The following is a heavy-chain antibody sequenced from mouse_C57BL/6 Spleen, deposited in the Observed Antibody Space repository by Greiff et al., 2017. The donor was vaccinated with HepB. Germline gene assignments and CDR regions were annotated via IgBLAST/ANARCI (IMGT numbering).Heavy chain of an antibody. J-gene: IGHJ1*03. CDR3: GRLITVTDWYIDV. D-gene: IGHD4-1*01. Sequence: EVKLVESGGGLVQPGGSLKLSCATSGFTFSDYYMYWVRQTPEKRLEWVAYISNGGGSTYYPDTVKGRFTISRDNAKNTLYLQMSRLKSEDTAMYYCGRLITVTDWYIDVWGTGTTVTVSS. CDR2: ISNGGGST. CDR1: GFTFSDYY. V-gene: IGHV5-12*02.